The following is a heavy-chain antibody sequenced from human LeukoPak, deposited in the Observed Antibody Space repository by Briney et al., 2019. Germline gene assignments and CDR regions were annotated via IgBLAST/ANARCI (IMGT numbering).Heavy chain of an antibody. CDR2: IGTYNGNT. J-gene: IGHJ4*02. D-gene: IGHD6-19*01. CDR1: GYTFSNYG. CDR3: ARGRLKRVPFTKVAGALDY. V-gene: IGHV1-18*01. Sequence: ASVTVSCKASGYTFSNYGISWVRQAPGQGLEWMGWIGTYNGNTDYAQKFQGRVIMTADTSTTTAHMELRSLGSDDTAVYYCARGRLKRVPFTKVAGALDYWGQGTRVTVSS.